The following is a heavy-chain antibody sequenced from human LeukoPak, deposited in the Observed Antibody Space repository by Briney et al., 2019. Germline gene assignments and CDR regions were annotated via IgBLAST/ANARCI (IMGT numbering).Heavy chain of an antibody. D-gene: IGHD3-22*01. V-gene: IGHV3-30*02. J-gene: IGHJ1*01. CDR2: IRFDGTNK. CDR3: AKCGYYYDSSGYSLPGYFQH. CDR1: GFTFSSYG. Sequence: PGGSLRLSCAASGFTFSSYGMHWVRQAPGKGLEWVTFIRFDGTNKYYADSVKDRITISRDNSKNTVYLQMNSLRAEDTAVYYCAKCGYYYDSSGYSLPGYFQHWGQGTLVTVSS.